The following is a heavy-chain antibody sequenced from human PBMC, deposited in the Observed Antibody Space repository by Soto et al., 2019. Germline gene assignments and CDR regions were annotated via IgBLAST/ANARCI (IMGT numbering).Heavy chain of an antibody. CDR2: INHSGST. CDR1: GESFSGHY. J-gene: IGHJ4*02. D-gene: IGHD5-18*01. CDR3: ARGGYSNGYAY. V-gene: IGHV4-34*01. Sequence: QVQLQQWGAGLLKPSETLSLTCAVYGESFSGHYWSWIRQPPGKGLQWIGEINHSGSTNYNPSLKIRVTISVDTSKNQFSLRVSSVTAADTAVYYCARGGYSNGYAYWGQGNLVTVSP.